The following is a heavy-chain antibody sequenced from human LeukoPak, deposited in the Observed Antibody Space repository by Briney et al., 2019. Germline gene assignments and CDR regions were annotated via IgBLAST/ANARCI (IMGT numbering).Heavy chain of an antibody. CDR3: AKDSLRTVPKASFDS. Sequence: GGSLRLSCATSGFTFSSYDMHWVRQATGKGLDWVSAIDIAGDTYYPGSVKGRFTISRDNSKNTLFLQMNSLRAEDRAVYYCAKDSLRTVPKASFDSWGQGTLVTVSS. D-gene: IGHD2-2*01. CDR1: GFTFSSYD. V-gene: IGHV3-13*01. J-gene: IGHJ4*02. CDR2: IDIAGDT.